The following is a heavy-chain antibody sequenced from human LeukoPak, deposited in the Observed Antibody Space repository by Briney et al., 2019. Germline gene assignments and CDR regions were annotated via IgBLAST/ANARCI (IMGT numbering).Heavy chain of an antibody. CDR1: GFTFSSYG. J-gene: IGHJ6*03. CDR3: AKDQQDYYYMDV. V-gene: IGHV3-30*02. CDR2: IRYDGSNK. Sequence: GGSLRLSCAASGFTFSSYGMHWVRQAPGKGLEWVAFIRYDGSNKYYADSVKGRFTISRDNSKNTLYLQMNSLRAEDTAVYYCAKDQQDYYYMDVWGKGTTVTVSS. D-gene: IGHD1/OR15-1a*01.